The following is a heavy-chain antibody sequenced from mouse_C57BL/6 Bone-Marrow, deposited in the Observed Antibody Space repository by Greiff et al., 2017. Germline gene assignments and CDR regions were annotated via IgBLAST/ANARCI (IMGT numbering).Heavy chain of an antibody. CDR3: ARDYRGYFDY. CDR2: IKPGSGGT. J-gene: IGHJ2*01. Sequence: FQLQQSGAELVRPGTSVKVSCKASGYAFTNYLIEWVKQRPGQGLEWIGVIKPGSGGTNYNEKFKGKATLTADKSSSTAYMQLSSLTSEDSAVYFCARDYRGYFDYWGQGTTLTVSS. V-gene: IGHV1-54*01. D-gene: IGHD2-14*01. CDR1: GYAFTNYL.